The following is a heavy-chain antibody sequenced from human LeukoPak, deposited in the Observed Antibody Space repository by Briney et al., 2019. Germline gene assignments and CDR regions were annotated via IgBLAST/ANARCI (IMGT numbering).Heavy chain of an antibody. J-gene: IGHJ5*02. Sequence: SETLSLTCDVSGGSISSGLYSWSWIRQPLGKGLEWIGYVHYSRGTNYNPSLKSRVTISLDTSKNQFFLQLSSVTAADTAVYHCASGQGWLTDHWGRGTLVAVSS. D-gene: IGHD5-12*01. CDR2: VHYSRGT. CDR3: ASGQGWLTDH. CDR1: GGSISSGLYS. V-gene: IGHV4-61*01.